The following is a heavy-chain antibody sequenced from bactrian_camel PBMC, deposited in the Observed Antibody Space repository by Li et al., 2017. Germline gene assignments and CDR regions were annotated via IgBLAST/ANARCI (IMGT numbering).Heavy chain of an antibody. J-gene: IGHJ6*01. V-gene: IGHV3S55*01. CDR1: GLTGGYAR. CDR2: IDGDGKA. CDR3: RQAHRGRAVGTSLLGPTESLVS. D-gene: IGHD3*01. Sequence: HVQLVESGGGSVQAGGSLRLSCAASGLTGGYARLGWFRQSPGKEREGIAAIDGDGKADYRDSVKGRFTISRDDAKKTLYLQMNNLNLKIVAGTIVRQAHRGRAVGTSLLGPTESLVSGARGPRSPSP.